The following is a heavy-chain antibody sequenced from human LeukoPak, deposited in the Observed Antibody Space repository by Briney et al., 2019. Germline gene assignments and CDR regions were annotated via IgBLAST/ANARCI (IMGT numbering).Heavy chain of an antibody. V-gene: IGHV3-23*01. D-gene: IGHD3-10*01. J-gene: IGHJ4*02. CDR2: ISGSGGST. CDR3: AKGDDASGSSPHDH. Sequence: GGSLRLSCAASGFTFSSYAMTWVRQAPGKGLEWVSAISGSGGSTYYADSVKGRFTISRDNSKNTLYLQMNSLRAEDTAVYYCAKGDDASGSSPHDHWGQGTLVTVSS. CDR1: GFTFSSYA.